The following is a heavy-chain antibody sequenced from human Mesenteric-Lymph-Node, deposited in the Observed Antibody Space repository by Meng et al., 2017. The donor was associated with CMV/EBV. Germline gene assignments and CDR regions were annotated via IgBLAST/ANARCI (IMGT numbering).Heavy chain of an antibody. CDR1: GYTFTSYG. D-gene: IGHD6-13*01. CDR2: ISAYNGNT. J-gene: IGHJ6*02. V-gene: IGHV1-18*01. CDR3: ARANSSSWLYYYYYYGMDV. Sequence: ASVNVSCKASGYTFTSYGISWVRQAPGQGLEWMGWISAYNGNTNYAQKLQGRVTMTTDTSTSTAYMGLRSLRSDDTAVYYCARANSSSWLYYYYYYGMDVWGQGTTVTVSS.